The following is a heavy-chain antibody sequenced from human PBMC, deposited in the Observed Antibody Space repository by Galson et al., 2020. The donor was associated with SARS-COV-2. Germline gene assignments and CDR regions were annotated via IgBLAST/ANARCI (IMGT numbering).Heavy chain of an antibody. V-gene: IGHV4-39*01. CDR3: ARHMWGYNFLVPVWDV. CDR2: VYYSGNT. Sequence: SKTLSLTCLVPGGSITTTNFYWAWVRQPPGRGLEWIEPVYYSGNTNYNPSLKSRVTMSVNPSKNLLSVRMTSVTAAETAVYYCARHMWGYNFLVPVWDVGGLGMTVTASS. D-gene: IGHD1-1*01. J-gene: IGHJ6*01. CDR1: GGSITTTNFY.